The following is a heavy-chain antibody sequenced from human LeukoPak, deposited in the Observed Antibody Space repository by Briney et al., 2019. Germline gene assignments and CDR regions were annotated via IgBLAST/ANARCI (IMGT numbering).Heavy chain of an antibody. CDR1: GYTFTGYY. CDR3: ARVATKVNYFDY. CDR2: INPNSGGT. V-gene: IGHV1-2*02. J-gene: IGHJ4*02. Sequence: ASVKVSCKASGYTFTGYYMHWVRQAPGQGLEWMGWINPNSGGTNYAQKFQGRVTMTRDTSISTAYMELSRLRSDDTAVYYCARVATKVNYFDYWDQGTLVTVSS. D-gene: IGHD5-12*01.